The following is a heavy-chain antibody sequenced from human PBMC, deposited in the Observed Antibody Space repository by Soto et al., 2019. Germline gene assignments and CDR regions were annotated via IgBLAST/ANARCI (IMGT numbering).Heavy chain of an antibody. CDR2: VREDGSGI. J-gene: IGHJ6*02. CDR1: AXVLFNNNW. CDR3: ARGHFGLDV. V-gene: IGHV3-7*01. Sequence: GSLRLSCVASAXVLFNNNWMSWVLQAPGKGLEWVAHVREDGSGISYVDSVRGRFTISRENTLNSLYLQMDTIRHGDTAVYYCARGHFGLDVWGQGTTGTVSS.